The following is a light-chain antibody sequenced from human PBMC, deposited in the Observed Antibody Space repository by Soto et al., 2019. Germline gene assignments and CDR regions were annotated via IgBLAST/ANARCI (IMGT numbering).Light chain of an antibody. CDR3: QQYGNSPAWT. J-gene: IGKJ1*01. CDR2: GAS. CDR1: QSVSSNC. V-gene: IGKV3-20*01. Sequence: EIVVTQSPGTLSLSPGERATLSCRASQSVSSNCLAWYQQKPGQAPRLVIYGASTRATGIPDRFSGSGSGADFPLTISRLEPEDFAVYYCQQYGNSPAWTFGHGTKVEIK.